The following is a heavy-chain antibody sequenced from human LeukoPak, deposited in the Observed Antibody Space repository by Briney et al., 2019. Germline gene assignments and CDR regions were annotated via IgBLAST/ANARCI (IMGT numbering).Heavy chain of an antibody. V-gene: IGHV3-74*01. J-gene: IGHJ4*02. CDR1: GFTLSDYW. CDR3: VRDGWGRTPYDS. CDR2: ISPDGRNI. Sequence: GGSLRLSCAASGFTLSDYWMNWVRQVPGKGPVWVSHISPDGRNIAYADSVKGRFTISRDSAKNTLYLQMNSLRVGDTAVYYCVRDGWGRTPYDSWGKGTLVTVSS. D-gene: IGHD4-23*01.